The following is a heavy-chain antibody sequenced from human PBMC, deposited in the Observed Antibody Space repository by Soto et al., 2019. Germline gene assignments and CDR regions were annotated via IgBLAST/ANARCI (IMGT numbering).Heavy chain of an antibody. D-gene: IGHD2-8*01. CDR1: GFTFSSYS. CDR2: ISGSGGSP. J-gene: IGHJ4*02. CDR3: AKARCSTTNCYVPDY. V-gene: IGHV3-23*01. Sequence: GGSLRLSCAAAGFTFSSYSMHWVRQAPGKGLEWVSSISGSGGSPSYADSVQGRFFISRDNPKQTLYLQMNSLRAEDTAVYYCAKARCSTTNCYVPDYWGQGILVTVSS.